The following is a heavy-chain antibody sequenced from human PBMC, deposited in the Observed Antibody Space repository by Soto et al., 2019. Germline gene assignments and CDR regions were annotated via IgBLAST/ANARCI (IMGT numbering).Heavy chain of an antibody. D-gene: IGHD4-17*01. J-gene: IGHJ2*01. Sequence: QITLKESGPTLVKPTQTLTLTCTFSGFSLSTSGVGVGWIRQPPGKALEWLALIYWDDDKRYSPSLKSRLTSTKDTSKNQVVLTMTNMDPVDTATYYCAHSNGDYEEFWYFDLWGRGTLVTVSS. CDR3: AHSNGDYEEFWYFDL. CDR1: GFSLSTSGVG. V-gene: IGHV2-5*02. CDR2: IYWDDDK.